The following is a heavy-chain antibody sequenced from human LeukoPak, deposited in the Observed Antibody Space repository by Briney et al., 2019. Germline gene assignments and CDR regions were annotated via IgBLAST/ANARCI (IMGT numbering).Heavy chain of an antibody. D-gene: IGHD4-17*01. CDR3: AKDRDYGDYGYFQH. Sequence: GGSLRLSCAASGFTFRSFSMHWVRQAPGKGLEWVSAISGSGGSTYYADSVKGRFTISRDNSKNTLYLQMNSLRAEDTAVYYCAKDRDYGDYGYFQHWGQGTLVTVSS. CDR2: ISGSGGST. CDR1: GFTFRSFS. V-gene: IGHV3-23*01. J-gene: IGHJ1*01.